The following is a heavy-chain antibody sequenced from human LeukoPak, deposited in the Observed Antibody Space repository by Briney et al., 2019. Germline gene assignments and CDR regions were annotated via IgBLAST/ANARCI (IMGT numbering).Heavy chain of an antibody. CDR2: IYSGGST. J-gene: IGHJ4*02. V-gene: IGHV3-53*01. CDR3: AKGITMVRGVIDY. D-gene: IGHD3-10*01. CDR1: GFTVSSNY. Sequence: GGSLRLSCAASGFTVSSNYMSWVRQAPGKGLEWVSVIYSGGSTYYADSVKGRFTISRDNSKNTLYLQMNSLRAEDTAVYYCAKGITMVRGVIDYWGQGTLVTVSS.